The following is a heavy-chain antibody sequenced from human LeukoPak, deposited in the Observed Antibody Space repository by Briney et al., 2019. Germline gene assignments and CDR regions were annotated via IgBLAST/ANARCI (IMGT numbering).Heavy chain of an antibody. D-gene: IGHD3-22*01. CDR2: IYTSGST. CDR3: ARDRPYISGYYSGSVGCYFDY. CDR1: DDSISSGGYY. V-gene: IGHV4-61*09. Sequence: SQTLSLTCTVSDDSISSGGYYWSWVRQPAGKGLEWIGHIYTSGSTDYNPSLKSRVTISVDTSKNQFSLKLASVTAADTAVYYCARDRPYISGYYSGSVGCYFDYWGQGILVTVSS. J-gene: IGHJ4*02.